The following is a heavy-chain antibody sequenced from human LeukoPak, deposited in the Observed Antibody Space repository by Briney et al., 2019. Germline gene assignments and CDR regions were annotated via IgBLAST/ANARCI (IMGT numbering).Heavy chain of an antibody. J-gene: IGHJ4*02. Sequence: SGGSLRLSWTASGFTLGGHDMHWVRQTTGDGLEWVAAVSAGHHAFYAGSVKGRFTVSREDAKNSLYLQMNSLRAGDTAVYYCVREARGYHYTYFDYWGQGSLVTVSS. CDR2: VSAGHHA. CDR1: GFTLGGHD. CDR3: VREARGYHYTYFDY. V-gene: IGHV3-13*01. D-gene: IGHD5-18*01.